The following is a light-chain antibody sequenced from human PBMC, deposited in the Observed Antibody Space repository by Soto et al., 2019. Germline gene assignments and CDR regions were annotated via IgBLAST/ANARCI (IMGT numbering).Light chain of an antibody. CDR3: QTWGAGIRV. V-gene: IGLV4-69*01. Sequence: QPVLTQSPSASASLGASVKLTCTLSSMQSRYAIAWHQQQPEKGPRYLMKVNSDGSHNKGDGIPDRFSGSSSGAERYLTISSLQSEDEADYYCQTWGAGIRVFGGGTKLTVL. CDR1: SMQSRYA. CDR2: VNSDGSH. J-gene: IGLJ2*01.